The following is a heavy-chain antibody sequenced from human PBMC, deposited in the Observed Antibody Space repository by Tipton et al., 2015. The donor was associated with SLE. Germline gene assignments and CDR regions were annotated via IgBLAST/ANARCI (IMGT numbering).Heavy chain of an antibody. V-gene: IGHV4-34*01. CDR1: GGSFSGYY. Sequence: TLSLTCAVYGGSFSGYYWSWIRQPPGKGLEWIGEINHSGSTNYKPSLKSRVTISVDTSKNQFSPKLSSVTAADTAVYYCASGILTGNAAFDIWGPGTMVTVS. CDR3: ASGILTGNAAFDI. J-gene: IGHJ3*02. D-gene: IGHD3-9*01. CDR2: INHSGST.